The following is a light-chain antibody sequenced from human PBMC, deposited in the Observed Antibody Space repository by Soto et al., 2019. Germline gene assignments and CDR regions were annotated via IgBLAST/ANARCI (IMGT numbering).Light chain of an antibody. V-gene: IGLV2-14*03. CDR3: CSLTTSHTYV. CDR1: SSDIGHYDY. J-gene: IGLJ1*01. Sequence: QSVLTQPASVSGSPGQSITISCTGTSSDIGHYDYVSWYQQHPGKAPKLMIYRVTYRPSGVSNRYSGSKSGNSASLTISGLQADDEADYYCCSLTTSHTYVFGRGTKVTVL. CDR2: RVT.